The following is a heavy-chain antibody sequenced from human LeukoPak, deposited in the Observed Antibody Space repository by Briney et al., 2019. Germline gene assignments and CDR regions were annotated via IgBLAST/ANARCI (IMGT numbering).Heavy chain of an antibody. CDR3: ASFLTGAAPGWWFDP. V-gene: IGHV3-30-3*01. Sequence: GGSLRLPCAASGFIFSNYWMHWVRQAPGKGLEWVAVISYDGSNKYYADSVKGRFTISRDNSKNTLYLQMNSLRAEDTAVYYCASFLTGAAPGWWFDPWGQGTLVTVSS. D-gene: IGHD7-27*01. CDR2: ISYDGSNK. CDR1: GFIFSNYW. J-gene: IGHJ5*02.